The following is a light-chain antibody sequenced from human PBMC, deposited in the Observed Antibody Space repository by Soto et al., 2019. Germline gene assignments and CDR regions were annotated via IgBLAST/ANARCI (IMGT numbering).Light chain of an antibody. CDR2: GAS. CDR1: QSVSSY. J-gene: IGKJ4*01. V-gene: IGKV3D-15*01. Sequence: EIVMTQSPDTLSVSPGERATLSCRASQSVSSYLAWFQQKPGQAPRLLIYGASTRATGIPARFSGSGSGADFTLTISSLQSEDFAVYYCQQYNNWPPLTFGGGTKVEIK. CDR3: QQYNNWPPLT.